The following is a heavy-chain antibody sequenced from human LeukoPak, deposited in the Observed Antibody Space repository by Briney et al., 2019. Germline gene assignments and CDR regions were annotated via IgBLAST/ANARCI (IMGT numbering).Heavy chain of an antibody. CDR1: GYTVTIYY. CDR2: VSPSGSS. V-gene: IGHV1-46*01. Sequence: ASVKVSFKASGYTVTIYYMHWVRQAPGQGLEWMAIVSPSGSSSYAQKFQGRATLTRATSTNTVYMELSGLRSEDTAVYYCASVYKYGMDVWGQGTTVVVPS. CDR3: ASVYKYGMDV. J-gene: IGHJ6*02.